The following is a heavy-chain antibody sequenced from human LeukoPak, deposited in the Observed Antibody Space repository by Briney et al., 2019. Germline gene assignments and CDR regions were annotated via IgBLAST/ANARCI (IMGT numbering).Heavy chain of an antibody. CDR2: INPNSGGT. Sequence: ASVKVSCKASGYTFTGYYMHWVRQAPGQGLEWMGWINPNSGGTNYAQKFQGRVTMTRDTSISTAYMELSRLRSDDTAVYYCARDNGYYDSSGYYAPYYYYGMDVWGQGTTVTVSS. CDR1: GYTFTGYY. CDR3: ARDNGYYDSSGYYAPYYYYGMDV. V-gene: IGHV1-2*02. D-gene: IGHD3-22*01. J-gene: IGHJ6*02.